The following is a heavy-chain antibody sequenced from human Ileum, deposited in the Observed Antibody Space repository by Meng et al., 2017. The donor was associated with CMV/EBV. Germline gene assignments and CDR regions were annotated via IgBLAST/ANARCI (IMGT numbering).Heavy chain of an antibody. D-gene: IGHD3-9*01. J-gene: IGHJ4*02. V-gene: IGHV3-7*02. Sequence: DGQLVEAGGGLVQPGGSLRLSCVASGSTLTRYWMTWVRQSPGKGLEWVANVNQDGSQKYYVDSVKGRFTISRDNAQNSLYLQMNSLRAEDTAVYYCATTGKDYWGQGTLVTVSS. CDR1: GSTLTRYW. CDR2: VNQDGSQK. CDR3: ATTGKDY.